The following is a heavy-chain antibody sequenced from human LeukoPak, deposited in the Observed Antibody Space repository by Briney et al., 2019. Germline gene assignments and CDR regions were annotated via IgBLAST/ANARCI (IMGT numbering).Heavy chain of an antibody. Sequence: PSETLSLTCTVSGGSISSDYWTWIRRPPGKGLEWIGYIYHSGSTKYNPSLKSRVTISVATSKNQFSLNLRSVTATDTAVYYCAKKGRTYTDYGGYYDYMDVWGKGTTVTVS. D-gene: IGHD4-17*01. CDR1: GGSISSDY. J-gene: IGHJ6*03. CDR3: AKKGRTYTDYGGYYDYMDV. V-gene: IGHV4-59*08. CDR2: IYHSGST.